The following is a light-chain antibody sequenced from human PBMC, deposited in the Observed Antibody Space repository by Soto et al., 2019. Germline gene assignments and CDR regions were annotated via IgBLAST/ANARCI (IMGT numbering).Light chain of an antibody. Sequence: QSALTQPASVSGSPGQSITISCTGTSSDVGSYKLVSWYQQHPGKAPKLMISEVSNRPSGVSNRFSGSKSGNTASLTISGLQAEDEADYYCSSYTGTSPPLVFGGGTKLTVL. CDR3: SSYTGTSPPLV. CDR2: EVS. V-gene: IGLV2-14*02. J-gene: IGLJ3*02. CDR1: SSDVGSYKL.